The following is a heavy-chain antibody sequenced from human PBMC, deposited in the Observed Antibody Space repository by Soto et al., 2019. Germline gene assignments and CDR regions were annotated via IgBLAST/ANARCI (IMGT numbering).Heavy chain of an antibody. D-gene: IGHD3-16*01. Sequence: ASVKVSCKASGFIFTGYYIHWVRQARGQGLEWMGWIKSDGGDPKYAQKFQDRVTMTRDTSMNTVYMELSSLRSDDSAVYYCARDERSYGEPPFDYWGQGTVVTVS. J-gene: IGHJ4*02. V-gene: IGHV1-2*02. CDR2: IKSDGGDP. CDR3: ARDERSYGEPPFDY. CDR1: GFIFTGYY.